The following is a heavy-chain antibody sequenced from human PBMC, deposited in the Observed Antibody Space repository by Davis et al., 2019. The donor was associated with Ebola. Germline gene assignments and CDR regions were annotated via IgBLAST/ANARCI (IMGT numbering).Heavy chain of an antibody. CDR1: GLTFSSYW. J-gene: IGHJ5*02. D-gene: IGHD2-8*02. Sequence: GGSLRLSCAVSGLTFSSYWMSWVRQAPGKGLEWVANIRQDGSDKDYVDSVKGRFTISRDNAKNSLYLQMNSLRAEDTAVYYCTRGSTGSWGQGTLVTVSS. V-gene: IGHV3-7*03. CDR2: IRQDGSDK. CDR3: TRGSTGS.